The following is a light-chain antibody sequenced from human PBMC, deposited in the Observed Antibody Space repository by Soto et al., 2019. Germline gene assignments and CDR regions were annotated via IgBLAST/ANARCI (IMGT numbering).Light chain of an antibody. Sequence: QSVLTQPPPTSGAPGEGGTISCSGSSSQIGRNYVYWYQQLPGTAPKLLIYRNNQRPSGVPDRFSGSKSGTSASLAISGLRSEDEADYYCAAWDDSVSGYVFGTGTKVTVL. CDR1: SSQIGRNY. V-gene: IGLV1-47*01. J-gene: IGLJ1*01. CDR2: RNN. CDR3: AAWDDSVSGYV.